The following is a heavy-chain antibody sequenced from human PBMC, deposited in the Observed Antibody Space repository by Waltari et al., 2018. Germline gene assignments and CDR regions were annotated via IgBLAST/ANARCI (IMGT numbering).Heavy chain of an antibody. V-gene: IGHV3-21*01. CDR1: VSTFSPYN. D-gene: IGHD7-27*01. Sequence: EVQLMESGGGLVKPGGSLSLSCAASVSTFSPYNMNWFRQAPGKGLEWVSSVSSNGAYIHYGDSVKGRFTISRDNAKTSLYLQMNGLRDEDTAVYYCARGGWGFYLDLWGQGALVTVSS. CDR2: VSSNGAYI. J-gene: IGHJ5*02. CDR3: ARGGWGFYLDL.